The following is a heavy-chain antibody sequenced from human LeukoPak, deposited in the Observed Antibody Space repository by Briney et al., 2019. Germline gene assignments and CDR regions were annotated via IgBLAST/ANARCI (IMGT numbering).Heavy chain of an antibody. D-gene: IGHD3-10*01. V-gene: IGHV3-30*18. J-gene: IGHJ4*02. Sequence: GGSLRLSCAASGFTFSSYGMHWVRQAPGKGLEWVAVISYDGSNKYYADSVKGRFTISRDNSKNTLYLQMNSLRAEDTAVYYCAKSGYDITMVRGVIDYWGQGTLVTVSS. CDR2: ISYDGSNK. CDR1: GFTFSSYG. CDR3: AKSGYDITMVRGVIDY.